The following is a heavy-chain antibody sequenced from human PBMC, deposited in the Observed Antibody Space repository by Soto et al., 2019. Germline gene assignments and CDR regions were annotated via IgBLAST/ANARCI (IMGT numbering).Heavy chain of an antibody. CDR2: ISGSGGST. CDR3: AKAVDFYYDNSAFDY. D-gene: IGHD3-22*01. CDR1: GLTFGNYA. Sequence: EVQLLESGGGLVQPGGSLRLSCAASGLTFGNYAMSWVRQAPGKGLEWVSAISGSGGSTYSADSVKGRFIISRDNSKNTLYLQMNSLRAEDTAVYYCAKAVDFYYDNSAFDYWGQGTMVTVSS. J-gene: IGHJ4*02. V-gene: IGHV3-23*01.